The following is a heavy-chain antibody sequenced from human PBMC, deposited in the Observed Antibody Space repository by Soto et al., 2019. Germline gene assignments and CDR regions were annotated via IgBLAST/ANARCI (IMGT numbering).Heavy chain of an antibody. Sequence: SVKVSCKASGGTFSSYAITWVRQAPGQGLEWMGGIIPIFGTANYAQKFQARVTITADESTSTAYMELSSLRSEDTAVYYCARDRGPSSGYYPYYFDYWGQGTLVTVSS. D-gene: IGHD3-22*01. V-gene: IGHV1-69*13. CDR2: IIPIFGTA. CDR3: ARDRGPSSGYYPYYFDY. CDR1: GGTFSSYA. J-gene: IGHJ4*02.